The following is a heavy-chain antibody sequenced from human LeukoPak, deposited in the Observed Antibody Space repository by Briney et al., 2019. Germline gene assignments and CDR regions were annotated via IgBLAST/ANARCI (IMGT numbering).Heavy chain of an antibody. CDR1: GGSISSSSYY. Sequence: SETLSLTCTVSGGSISSSSYYWGWIRQPPGKGLEWIGSIYYSGSTYYNPSLKSRVSISVDTSKNQFSLKLSSVTAADTAVYYCARCYDSSGYYVWGQGTLVTVSS. CDR3: ARCYDSSGYYV. V-gene: IGHV4-39*07. J-gene: IGHJ4*02. CDR2: IYYSGST. D-gene: IGHD3-22*01.